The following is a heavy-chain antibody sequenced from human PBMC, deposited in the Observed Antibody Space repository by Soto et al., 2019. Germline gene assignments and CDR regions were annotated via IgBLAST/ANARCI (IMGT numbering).Heavy chain of an antibody. Sequence: EVQLVESGGGLVQPGRSLRLSCAASGFTFSSYWMHWVRRAPGRGLVWVSHINSDGSTTSYADSVEGRFTISRDNAKNNVYLQMNSLRAEDTAVYYCVRGDIGLGIGYWGLGTLVTVSS. CDR1: GFTFSSYW. CDR3: VRGDIGLGIGY. CDR2: INSDGSTT. V-gene: IGHV3-74*01. D-gene: IGHD1-26*01. J-gene: IGHJ4*02.